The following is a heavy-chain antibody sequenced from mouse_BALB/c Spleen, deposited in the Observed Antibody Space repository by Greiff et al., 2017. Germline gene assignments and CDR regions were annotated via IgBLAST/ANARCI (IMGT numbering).Heavy chain of an antibody. CDR2: ISNGGGST. Sequence: DVKLVESGGGLVQPGGSLKLSCAASGFTFSSYTMSWVRQTPEKRLEWVAYISNGGGSTYYPDTVKGRFTISRDNAKNTLYLQMSSLKSEDTAMYYCARKTLDYFDYWGQGTTLTVSS. J-gene: IGHJ2*01. CDR3: ARKTLDYFDY. V-gene: IGHV5-12-2*01. CDR1: GFTFSSYT.